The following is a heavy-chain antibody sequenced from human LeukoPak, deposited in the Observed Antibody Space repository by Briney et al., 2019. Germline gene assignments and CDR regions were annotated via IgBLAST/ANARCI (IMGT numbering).Heavy chain of an antibody. V-gene: IGHV1-2*02. CDR1: GYTFTGYY. J-gene: IGHJ6*02. CDR2: INPNSGGT. D-gene: IGHD2-2*01. Sequence: ASVKVSCKASGYTFTGYYMHWVRQAPGQGLEWMGWINPNSGGTNYAQKFQGRVTMTRDTSISTAYMELSRLRSDDTAVYYCARDQIVVVVPAAIRNRSIDYYYYYGMDVWGQGTTVTVSS. CDR3: ARDQIVVVVPAAIRNRSIDYYYYYGMDV.